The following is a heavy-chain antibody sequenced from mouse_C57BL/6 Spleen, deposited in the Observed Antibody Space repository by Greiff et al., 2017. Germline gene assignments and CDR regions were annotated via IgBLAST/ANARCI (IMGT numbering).Heavy chain of an antibody. J-gene: IGHJ2*01. Sequence: EVQVVESGGGLVQPGGSLSLSCAASGFTFTDYYMSWVRQPPGKALEWLGFIRNKANGYTTEYSASVKGRFTISSDNSQSILYLQMNALRAEDSATYYCARSHYGNDYWGQGTTLTVSS. CDR2: IRNKANGYTT. D-gene: IGHD2-1*01. CDR3: ARSHYGNDY. V-gene: IGHV7-3*01. CDR1: GFTFTDYY.